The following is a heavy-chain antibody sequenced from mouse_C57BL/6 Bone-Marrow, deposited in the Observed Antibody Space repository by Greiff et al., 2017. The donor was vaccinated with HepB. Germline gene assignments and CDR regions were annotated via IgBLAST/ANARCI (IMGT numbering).Heavy chain of an antibody. CDR1: GYTFTDYN. CDR3: ARITTVVATRAMDY. CDR2: INPNNGGT. Sequence: EVQLQESGPELVKPGASVKIPCKASGYTFTDYNMDWVKQSHGKSLEWIGDINPNNGGTIYNQKFKGKATLTVDKSSSTAYIELRSLTSEDTAVYYCARITTVVATRAMDYWGQGTSVTVSS. V-gene: IGHV1-18*01. J-gene: IGHJ4*01. D-gene: IGHD1-1*01.